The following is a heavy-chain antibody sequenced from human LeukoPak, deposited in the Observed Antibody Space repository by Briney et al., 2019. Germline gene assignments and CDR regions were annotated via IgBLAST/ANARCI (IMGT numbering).Heavy chain of an antibody. J-gene: IGHJ4*02. V-gene: IGHV4-34*11. D-gene: IGHD2-21*01. Sequence: SETLSLTCAVYGGSFSGYYWTWVRQPPGKGLEWIGYVYYSGSTTYSPSLKSRVSISVDTSKNQFSLTLRSVTAADTAVYYCARGKYYGDSDYWGQGTLVTVSP. CDR1: GGSFSGYY. CDR3: ARGKYYGDSDY. CDR2: VYYSGST.